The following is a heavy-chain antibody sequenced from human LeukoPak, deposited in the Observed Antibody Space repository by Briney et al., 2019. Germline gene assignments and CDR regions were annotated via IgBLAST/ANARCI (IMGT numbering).Heavy chain of an antibody. V-gene: IGHV3-30*03. CDR3: ARGPRFSWYFDY. CDR1: GFTFSSYG. D-gene: IGHD6-6*01. Sequence: GRSLRLSCAASGFTFSSYGMHWVRQAPGKGLEWVAVISYDGSNKYYADSVKGRFTISRDNSKNTLYLQMNSLRAEDTAVYYCARGPRFSWYFDYWGQGTLVTVSS. J-gene: IGHJ4*02. CDR2: ISYDGSNK.